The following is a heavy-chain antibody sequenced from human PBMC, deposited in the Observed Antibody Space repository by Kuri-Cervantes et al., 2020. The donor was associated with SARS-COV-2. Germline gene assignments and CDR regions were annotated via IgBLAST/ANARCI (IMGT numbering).Heavy chain of an antibody. Sequence: ASVKVSCKVSGYTLTEFSIHWVRQAPGKGLEWMGGFDPEEGGRVYEQKFQGRVTMTEDTSTDTAYMELSSLRSEDTAVYYCARKAIAVAGYGMDVWGQGITVTVSS. CDR1: GYTLTEFS. V-gene: IGHV1-24*01. D-gene: IGHD6-19*01. CDR2: FDPEEGGR. CDR3: ARKAIAVAGYGMDV. J-gene: IGHJ6*02.